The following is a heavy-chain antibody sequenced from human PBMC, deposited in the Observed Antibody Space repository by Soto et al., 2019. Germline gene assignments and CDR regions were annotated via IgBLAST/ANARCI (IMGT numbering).Heavy chain of an antibody. J-gene: IGHJ5*02. V-gene: IGHV4-34*01. CDR3: ARGRLVRGVISVGHGWFDP. D-gene: IGHD3-10*01. CDR1: GGSFSGYY. CDR2: INHSGST. Sequence: PSETLSLTCAVYGGSFSGYYWSWIRQPPGKGLEWIGEINHSGSTNYNPSLKSRVTISVDTSKNQFSLKLSSVTAADTAVYYCARGRLVRGVISVGHGWFDPWGQGTLVTV.